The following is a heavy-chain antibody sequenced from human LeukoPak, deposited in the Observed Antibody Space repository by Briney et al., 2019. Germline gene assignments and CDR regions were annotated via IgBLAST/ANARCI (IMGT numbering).Heavy chain of an antibody. J-gene: IGHJ5*02. CDR3: ARDGSKSCSGGSCYLNWFDP. D-gene: IGHD2-15*01. Sequence: GGSLRLSCGASGFSLSDYWMTWVRQAPGKGLEWVANINQDGSEEYYVASVKGRFTISRDNAKNSLYLQMTSLRAEDTAVYYCARDGSKSCSGGSCYLNWFDPWGQGTLVTVSS. CDR1: GFSLSDYW. CDR2: INQDGSEE. V-gene: IGHV3-7*01.